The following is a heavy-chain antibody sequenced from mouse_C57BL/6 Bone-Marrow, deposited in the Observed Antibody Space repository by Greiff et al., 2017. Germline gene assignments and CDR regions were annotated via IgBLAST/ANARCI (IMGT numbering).Heavy chain of an antibody. V-gene: IGHV5-9*01. J-gene: IGHJ3*01. CDR2: ISGGGGNT. D-gene: IGHD2-1*01. CDR3: ARGNYFPWFAY. Sequence: EVQGVESGGGLVKPGGSLKLSCAASGFTFSSYTMSWVRQTPEKRLVWVATISGGGGNTYYPDSVKGRFTISRDNAKNTLYLQMSSLRSEDTALYYCARGNYFPWFAYWGQGTLVTVSA. CDR1: GFTFSSYT.